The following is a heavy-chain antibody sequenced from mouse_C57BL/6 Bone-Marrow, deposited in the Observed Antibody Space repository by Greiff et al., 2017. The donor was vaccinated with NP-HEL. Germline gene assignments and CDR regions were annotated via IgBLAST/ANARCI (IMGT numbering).Heavy chain of an antibody. D-gene: IGHD2-3*01. CDR2: IDPSDSYT. J-gene: IGHJ3*01. CDR1: GYTFTSYW. CDR3: ARLGDGYYRFAY. V-gene: IGHV1-50*01. Sequence: QVQLQHPGAELVKPGASVKLSCKASGYTFTSYWMQWVKQRPGQGLEWIGEIDPSDSYTNYNQKFKGKATLTVDTSSSTAYMQLSSLTSEDSAVYYCARLGDGYYRFAYWGQGTLVTVSA.